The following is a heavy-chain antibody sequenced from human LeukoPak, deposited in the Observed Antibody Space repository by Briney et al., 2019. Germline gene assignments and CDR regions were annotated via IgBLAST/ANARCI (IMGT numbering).Heavy chain of an antibody. CDR2: IYYSGST. V-gene: IGHV4-59*08. CDR1: GGSISSYY. D-gene: IGHD3-9*01. CDR3: ARAFGYYDILTGYHAPNWFDP. J-gene: IGHJ5*02. Sequence: SETLSLTCTVSGGSISSYYWSWIRQPPGKGLEWIGYIYYSGSTNYNPSLKSRVTISVDTSKNQFSLKLSSVTAADTAVYYCARAFGYYDILTGYHAPNWFDPWGQGTLVTVSS.